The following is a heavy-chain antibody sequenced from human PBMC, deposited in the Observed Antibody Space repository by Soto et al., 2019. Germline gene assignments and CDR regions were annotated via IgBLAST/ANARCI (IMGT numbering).Heavy chain of an antibody. CDR1: GYPFTSYD. D-gene: IGHD6-19*01. CDR3: ARRALAGRWFDP. J-gene: IGHJ5*02. Sequence: QVQLVQSGAEVKKPGASVKVSCKASGYPFTSYDINWVRQATGQGLEWMGWMSPHSGNTGSPQKCPGRVTMTRNSSISTAYMELSSLRSEDTAVYYSARRALAGRWFDPWGQGTLVTVSS. V-gene: IGHV1-8*01. CDR2: MSPHSGNT.